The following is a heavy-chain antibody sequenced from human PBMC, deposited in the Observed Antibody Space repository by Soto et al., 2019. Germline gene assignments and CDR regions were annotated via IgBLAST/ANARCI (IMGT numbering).Heavy chain of an antibody. Sequence: ASVKVSCKTSVCSFTSLHINWMRQATGQGPEWMGWMSPNSGNTAYAQKFQGRVTMTRDISINTAYMELSSLNFDDTAVYYCGRGVVAGVDYWGQGTLVTVSS. CDR1: VCSFTSLH. CDR3: GRGVVAGVDY. CDR2: MSPNSGNT. D-gene: IGHD2-2*01. J-gene: IGHJ4*02. V-gene: IGHV1-8*01.